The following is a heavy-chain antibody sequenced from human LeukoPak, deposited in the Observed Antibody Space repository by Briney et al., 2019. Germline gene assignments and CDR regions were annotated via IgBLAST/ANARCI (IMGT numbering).Heavy chain of an antibody. CDR2: IYHSGST. D-gene: IGHD7-27*01. CDR3: ARSLGSPYYYYMDV. Sequence: SETLSLTCTVSGGSISSYYWGWIRQPPGKGLEWIGSIYHSGSTYYNPSLKSRVTISVDTSKNQFSLKLSSVTAADTAVYYCARSLGSPYYYYMDVWGKGTTVTVSS. V-gene: IGHV4-38-2*02. J-gene: IGHJ6*03. CDR1: GGSISSYY.